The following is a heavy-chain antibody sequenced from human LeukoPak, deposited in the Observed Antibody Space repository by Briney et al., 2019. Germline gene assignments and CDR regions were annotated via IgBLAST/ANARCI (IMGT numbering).Heavy chain of an antibody. CDR1: GFTFSSYA. CDR2: ISGSGGST. J-gene: IGHJ4*02. V-gene: IGHV3-23*01. D-gene: IGHD6-19*01. Sequence: GGSLRLSRAASGFTFSSYAMSWVRQAPEKGLEWVSAISGSGGSTYYADSVKGRFTISRDNSKNTLYLQMNSLRAEDTAVYYCAKRPRVLRSGWYYFDYWGQGTLVTVSS. CDR3: AKRPRVLRSGWYYFDY.